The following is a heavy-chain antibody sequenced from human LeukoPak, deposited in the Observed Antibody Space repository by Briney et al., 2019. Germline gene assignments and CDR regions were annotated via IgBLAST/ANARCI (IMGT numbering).Heavy chain of an antibody. CDR1: GYTFTGYY. V-gene: IGHV1-2*02. D-gene: IGHD3-22*01. J-gene: IGHJ4*02. CDR3: ARDRNYYDSSGYYPW. CDR2: INPNSGGT. Sequence: ASVKVSCKASGYTFTGYYMHWVRQAPGQGLEWMGWINPNSGGTNYAQKFQGRVTMTRDTSISTAYMELSRLRSDDTAVYYCARDRNYYDSSGYYPWWGQGTLVTVSS.